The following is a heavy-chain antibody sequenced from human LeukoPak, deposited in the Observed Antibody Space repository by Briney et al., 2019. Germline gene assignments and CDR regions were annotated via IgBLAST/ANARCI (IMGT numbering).Heavy chain of an antibody. CDR2: ISYDGSNK. CDR3: ATFPGDLSGCGAFDI. CDR1: GFTFSSYA. Sequence: GGSQTLFCAASGFTFSSYAMHWVRQAPGKGLEWVAVISYDGSNKYYADSVKGRFTISRDNSKNTLYLQMNSLRAEDTAVYYCATFPGDLSGCGAFDIWGPGTLVSVSS. D-gene: IGHD7-27*01. V-gene: IGHV3-30-3*01. J-gene: IGHJ3*02.